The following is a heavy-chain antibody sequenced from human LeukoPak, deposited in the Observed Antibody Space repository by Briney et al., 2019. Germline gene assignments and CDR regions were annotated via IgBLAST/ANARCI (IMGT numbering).Heavy chain of an antibody. CDR1: GFTFSSYG. CDR3: AKGLNILTGQDAFDI. V-gene: IGHV3-30*18. J-gene: IGHJ3*02. Sequence: GGSLRLSCAASGFTFSSYGMHWVRQAPGKGLEWVAVISYDGSNKYYADSVKGRFTISRDNSKNTLYLQMNSLRAEDTAVYYCAKGLNILTGQDAFDIWGQGTMATVSS. D-gene: IGHD3-9*01. CDR2: ISYDGSNK.